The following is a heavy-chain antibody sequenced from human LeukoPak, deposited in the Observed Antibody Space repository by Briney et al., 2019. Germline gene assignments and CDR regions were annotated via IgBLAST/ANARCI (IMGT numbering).Heavy chain of an antibody. D-gene: IGHD2-2*02. V-gene: IGHV1-18*01. CDR1: GYTFTSYG. Sequence: ASVKVSCKASGYTFTSYGISWVRQAPGQWLEWMGWISTYNADTDYAQKFQGRVTMTTETSTSTAYMELRSLRSDDTAVYYCAREVVVVPAAIRYYFDYWGQGTLVTVSS. CDR3: AREVVVVPAAIRYYFDY. J-gene: IGHJ4*02. CDR2: ISTYNADT.